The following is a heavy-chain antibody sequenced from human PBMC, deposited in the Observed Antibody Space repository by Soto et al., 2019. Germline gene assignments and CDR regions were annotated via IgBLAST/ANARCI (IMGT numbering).Heavy chain of an antibody. J-gene: IGHJ6*02. CDR3: AGALENPYFYYGLNV. D-gene: IGHD1-1*01. Sequence: ASVKVSCKASGYTFTSYGISWVRQAPGQGLEWMGWISAYNGDTNYAQKLQGRVTMTTDNSKNTLYLQMNSLRVEDTATYYCAGALENPYFYYGLNVWGQGTTVTVSS. CDR2: ISAYNGDT. V-gene: IGHV1-18*04. CDR1: GYTFTSYG.